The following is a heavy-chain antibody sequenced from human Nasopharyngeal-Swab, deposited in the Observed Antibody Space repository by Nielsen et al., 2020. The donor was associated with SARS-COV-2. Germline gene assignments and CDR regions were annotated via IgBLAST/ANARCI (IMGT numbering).Heavy chain of an antibody. CDR3: ARVLGSIVVVPAAMPVYAFDI. D-gene: IGHD2-2*01. CDR2: INHSGST. V-gene: IGHV4-34*01. J-gene: IGHJ3*02. Sequence: RQAPGKGLEWIGEINHSGSTNYNPSLKSRVTISVDTSKNQFSLKLSSVTAADTAVYYCARVLGSIVVVPAAMPVYAFDIWGQGTTVTVSS.